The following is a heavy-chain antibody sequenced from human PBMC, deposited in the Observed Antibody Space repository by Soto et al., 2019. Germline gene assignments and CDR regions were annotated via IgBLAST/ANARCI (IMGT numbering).Heavy chain of an antibody. D-gene: IGHD4-4*01. CDR1: YGSISVSNVF. Sequence: SGTLSLTCTVSYGSISVSNVFWGWVRQPPGKGLEWIGNIDYSGTAYFNPSLGTRVTFPVDTSKNQFSLTLYSVTAADTAVYYCARTTCRHLDFWGQGILVTVSS. CDR2: IDYSGTA. CDR3: ARTTCRHLDF. V-gene: IGHV4-39*01. J-gene: IGHJ4*02.